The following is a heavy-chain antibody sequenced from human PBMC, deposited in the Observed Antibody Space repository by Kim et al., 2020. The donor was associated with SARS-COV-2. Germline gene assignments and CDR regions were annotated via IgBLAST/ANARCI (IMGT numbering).Heavy chain of an antibody. Sequence: GGSLRLSCAASGFTFSSYSMNWVRQAPGKGLEWVSSISSSSSYIYYADPVKGRFTISRDNAKNLLYLQMNSLRAEDTAVYYCARDGCSSTSCLITPGEYYFDYWGPGTLVTASS. V-gene: IGHV3-21*01. D-gene: IGHD2-2*01. CDR2: ISSSSSYI. J-gene: IGHJ4*01. CDR1: GFTFSSYS. CDR3: ARDGCSSTSCLITPGEYYFDY.